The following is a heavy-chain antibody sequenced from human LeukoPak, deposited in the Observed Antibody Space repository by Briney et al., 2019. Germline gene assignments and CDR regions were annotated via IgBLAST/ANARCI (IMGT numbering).Heavy chain of an antibody. CDR1: GGSISSYY. J-gene: IGHJ4*02. V-gene: IGHV4-59*01. CDR2: IYYSGST. Sequence: SETLSLTCTVSGGSISSYYWSWIRQPPGKGLEWIGYIYYSGSTNYNPSLKSRVTISVDTSKNQFSLKLSSVTAADTAVYYCARDFGPEEHRGGSARFDYWGQGTLVTVSS. CDR3: ARDFGPEEHRGGSARFDY. D-gene: IGHD3-16*01.